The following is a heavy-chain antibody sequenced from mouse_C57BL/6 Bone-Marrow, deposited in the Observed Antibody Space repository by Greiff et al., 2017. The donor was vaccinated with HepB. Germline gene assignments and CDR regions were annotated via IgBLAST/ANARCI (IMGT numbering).Heavy chain of an antibody. Sequence: EVNVVESGGGLVKPGGSLKLSCAASGFTFSDYGMHWVRQAPEKGLEWVAYISSGSSTIYYADTVKGRFTISRDNAKNTLFLQMTSLRSEDTAMYYCARTTITTVYFDYWGQGTTLTVSS. CDR3: ARTTITTVYFDY. J-gene: IGHJ2*01. CDR2: ISSGSSTI. CDR1: GFTFSDYG. V-gene: IGHV5-17*01. D-gene: IGHD1-1*01.